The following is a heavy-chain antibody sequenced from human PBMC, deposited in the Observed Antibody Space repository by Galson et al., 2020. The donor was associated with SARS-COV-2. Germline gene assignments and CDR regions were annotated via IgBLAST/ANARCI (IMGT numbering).Heavy chain of an antibody. V-gene: IGHV3-30*04. Sequence: GESLKISCAASGFTFNNFAMHWVRQTPGKGLEWVAVISYEGSIKYYADSLKGRFTISRDSSKNTLYLQLNSLETEDTAVYHCVKVGGVFAVSSSYYWKDWGQGFLVTVAS. D-gene: IGHD3-22*01. J-gene: IGHJ4*02. CDR2: ISYEGSIK. CDR3: VKVGGVFAVSSSYYWKD. CDR1: GFTFNNFA.